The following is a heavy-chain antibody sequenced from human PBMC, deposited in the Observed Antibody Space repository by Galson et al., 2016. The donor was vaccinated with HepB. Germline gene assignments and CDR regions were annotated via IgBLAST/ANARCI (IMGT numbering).Heavy chain of an antibody. CDR1: GFTFSGFW. CDR2: IKHDGSEK. CDR3: ARDRYCDSIGCYYFDY. D-gene: IGHD2-2*01. J-gene: IGHJ4*02. V-gene: IGHV3-7*01. Sequence: SLRLSCAASGFTFSGFWMSWIRQAPGKGLERVANIKHDGSEKYYVDSVRGRFTISRDHAKGSLYLQMDSLRVEDTALYYCARDRYCDSIGCYYFDYWGQGTLVTVSS.